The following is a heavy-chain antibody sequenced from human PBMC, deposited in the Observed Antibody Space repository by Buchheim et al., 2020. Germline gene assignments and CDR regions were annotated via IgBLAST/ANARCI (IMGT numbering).Heavy chain of an antibody. V-gene: IGHV4-4*02. CDR3: VGSASYLAYGMDV. D-gene: IGHD3-16*01. CDR1: GGSITSSHW. J-gene: IGHJ6*02. Sequence: QVQLQESGPGLVKPSGTLSLTCAVSGGSITSSHWWTWVRQSPGTGLEWIGEIYDTGRTNSNPSLKSRVTMSVDKSKNQFFLKVTSVTAADTAVYYCVGSASYLAYGMDVWGQGTT. CDR2: IYDTGRT.